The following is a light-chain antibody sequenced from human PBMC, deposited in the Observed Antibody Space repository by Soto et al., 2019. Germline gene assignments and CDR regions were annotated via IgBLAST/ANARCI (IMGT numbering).Light chain of an antibody. V-gene: IGKV3-11*01. CDR2: DAS. CDR1: QTISSN. Sequence: EIVMTQSPATLSVSPGERATLSCRASQTISSNLAWYQPKPGQAPRLLIYDASNRATGIPARFSGSGSGTDFTLTISSLEPEDFAVYYCQQRSNWPPGLTFGGGTKVEIK. CDR3: QQRSNWPPGLT. J-gene: IGKJ4*01.